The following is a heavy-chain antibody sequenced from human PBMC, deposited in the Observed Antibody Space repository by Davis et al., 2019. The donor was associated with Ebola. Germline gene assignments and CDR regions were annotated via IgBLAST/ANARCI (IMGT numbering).Heavy chain of an antibody. CDR3: ARGYSSWFDP. J-gene: IGHJ5*02. D-gene: IGHD5-18*01. CDR2: INHSGST. Sequence: MPSETLSLTCAVYGGSFSGYYWSWIRQPPGKGLEWIGEINHSGSTNYNPSLKSRVTISVGTSKNQFSLKLSSVTAADTAVYYCARGYSSWFDPWGQGTLVTVSS. CDR1: GGSFSGYY. V-gene: IGHV4-34*01.